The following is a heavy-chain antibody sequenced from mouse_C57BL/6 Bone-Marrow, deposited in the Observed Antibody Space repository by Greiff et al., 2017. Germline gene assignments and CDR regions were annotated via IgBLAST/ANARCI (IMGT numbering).Heavy chain of an antibody. CDR1: GYTFTDYY. CDR2: INPYNGGT. Sequence: VQLQQSGPVLVKPGASVKMSCKASGYTFTDYYMNWVKQSHGKSLEWIGVINPYNGGTSYNQKFKGTATLTVDKSSSTAYMELNSLTSEDSAVYYGARGWLRGDFDYWGQGTTLTVSS. J-gene: IGHJ2*01. D-gene: IGHD2-3*01. CDR3: ARGWLRGDFDY. V-gene: IGHV1-19*01.